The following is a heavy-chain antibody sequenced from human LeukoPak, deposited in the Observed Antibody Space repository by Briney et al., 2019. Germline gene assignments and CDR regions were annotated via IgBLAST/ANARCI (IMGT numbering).Heavy chain of an antibody. Sequence: GASVKVSCKASGGTFSSYAISWVRQAPGQGLEWMGGIIPIFGTANYAQKFQGRVTITADESTSTAYMELSSLRSEDTAAYYCAREVVDGGYGMDVWGKGTTVTVSS. D-gene: IGHD2-21*01. CDR2: IIPIFGTA. J-gene: IGHJ6*04. CDR3: AREVVDGGYGMDV. V-gene: IGHV1-69*13. CDR1: GGTFSSYA.